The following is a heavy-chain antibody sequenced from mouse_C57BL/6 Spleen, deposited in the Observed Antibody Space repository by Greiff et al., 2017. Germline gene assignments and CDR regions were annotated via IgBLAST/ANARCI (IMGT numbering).Heavy chain of an antibody. CDR2: ISSGGSYT. D-gene: IGHD2-4*01. CDR1: GFTFSSYG. V-gene: IGHV5-6*01. J-gene: IGHJ4*01. Sequence: EVKVVESGGDLVKPGGSLKLSCAASGFTFSSYGMSWVRQTPDKRLEWVATISSGGSYTYYPDSVKGRFTISRDNAKNTLYLQMSSLKSEDTAMYYCARHYYDHLYAMDYWGQGTSVTVSS. CDR3: ARHYYDHLYAMDY.